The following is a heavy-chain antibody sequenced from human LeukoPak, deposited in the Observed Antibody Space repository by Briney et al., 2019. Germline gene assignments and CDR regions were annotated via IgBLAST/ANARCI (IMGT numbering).Heavy chain of an antibody. Sequence: LRLSCAASRFTFTTYAMSWVRQAPGKGLEWIGEINHSGSTNYNPSLKSRVTISVDTSKNQFSLKLSSVTAADTAVYYCARQRSGYDLRYFDYWGQGTLVTVSS. CDR3: ARQRSGYDLRYFDY. V-gene: IGHV4-34*01. CDR1: RFTFTTYA. D-gene: IGHD5-12*01. J-gene: IGHJ4*02. CDR2: INHSGST.